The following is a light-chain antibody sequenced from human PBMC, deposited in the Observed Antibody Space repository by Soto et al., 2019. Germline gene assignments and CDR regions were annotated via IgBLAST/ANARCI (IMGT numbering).Light chain of an antibody. V-gene: IGKV1-5*01. CDR3: QQYESYSWT. CDR1: QSISTW. CDR2: DAS. J-gene: IGKJ1*01. Sequence: DIPMTQSPSTLSASVGDRVTITCRASQSISTWLAWYQQKPGKAPKLLIYDASSLENGVPSTFSGSGTGTEFTLTISSLQPDDFATYYCQQYESYSWTFGQGTKVEIK.